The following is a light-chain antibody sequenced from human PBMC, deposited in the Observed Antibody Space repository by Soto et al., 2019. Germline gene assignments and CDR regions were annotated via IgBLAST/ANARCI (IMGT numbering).Light chain of an antibody. CDR1: PSVRNS. CDR3: QQRNKWPPGT. CDR2: DAS. Sequence: ESVLTQSPATLSLSPGERATLSCRASPSVRNSLSWYQHKPVQAPRLLIYDASNMATGVPTRFSGSGSGTDVILTISSLEHEEVVVDYCQQRNKWPPGTFGGGTRVEIK. J-gene: IGKJ4*01. V-gene: IGKV3-11*01.